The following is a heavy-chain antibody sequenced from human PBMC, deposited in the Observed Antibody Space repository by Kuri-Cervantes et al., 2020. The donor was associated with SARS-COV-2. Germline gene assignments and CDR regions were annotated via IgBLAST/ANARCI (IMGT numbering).Heavy chain of an antibody. D-gene: IGHD3-22*01. CDR3: ASLREDYYDSSGPL. J-gene: IGHJ4*02. CDR2: IIPIFGTA. V-gene: IGHV1-69*06. Sequence: SVKVSCKASGGTFSSYAISWVRQAPGQGLEWMGGIIPIFGTANYAQKFQGRVTITADKSTSTAYMELSSLRSEDTAVYYCASLREDYYDSSGPLWGQGTLVTVSS. CDR1: GGTFSSYA.